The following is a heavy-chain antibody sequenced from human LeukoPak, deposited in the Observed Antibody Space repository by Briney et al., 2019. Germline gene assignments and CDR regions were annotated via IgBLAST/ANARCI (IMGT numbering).Heavy chain of an antibody. V-gene: IGHV3-53*05. Sequence: GGSLRLSCAASGFTVSSNYMSWVRQAPGKGLEWVSVIYSGGSTYYAASVKGRFTISRDNSKNTLYLQMNSLRAEDTAVYYCATALTSSYDSSGYPDYFDYWGQGTLVTVSS. D-gene: IGHD3-22*01. CDR1: GFTVSSNY. CDR2: IYSGGST. J-gene: IGHJ4*02. CDR3: ATALTSSYDSSGYPDYFDY.